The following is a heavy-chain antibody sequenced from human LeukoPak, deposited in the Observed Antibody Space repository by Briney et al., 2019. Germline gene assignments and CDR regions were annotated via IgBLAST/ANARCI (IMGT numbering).Heavy chain of an antibody. V-gene: IGHV4-34*01. CDR1: GGSFSGYY. Sequence: SETLSLTCAVYGGSFSGYYWSWIRQPPGKGLEWIGEINHSGSTNYNPSLKSRVTISVDTSKNQFSLKLSSVTAADTAVYYCARVRGSARDYWGQGTLVTVSS. J-gene: IGHJ4*02. CDR2: INHSGST. D-gene: IGHD6-19*01. CDR3: ARVRGSARDY.